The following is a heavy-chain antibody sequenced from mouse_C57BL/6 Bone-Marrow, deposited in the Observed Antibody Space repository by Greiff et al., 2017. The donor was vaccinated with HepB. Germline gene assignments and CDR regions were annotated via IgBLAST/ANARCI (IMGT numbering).Heavy chain of an antibody. CDR3: ARSPRGAY. J-gene: IGHJ3*01. Sequence: VQGVESGPGLVQPSQSLSITCTVSGFSLTSYGVHWVRQSPGKGLEWLGVIWSGGSTDYNAAFISRLSISKDNSKSQVFFKMNSLQADDTAIYYCARSPRGAYWGQGTLVTVSA. V-gene: IGHV2-2*01. CDR2: IWSGGST. CDR1: GFSLTSYG.